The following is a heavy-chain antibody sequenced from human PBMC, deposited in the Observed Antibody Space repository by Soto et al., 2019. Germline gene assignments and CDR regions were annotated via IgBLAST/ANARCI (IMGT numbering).Heavy chain of an antibody. D-gene: IGHD1-26*01. CDR1: GFTFSDYY. CDR3: VRDLGWSPLWEY. V-gene: IGHV3-11*05. J-gene: IGHJ4*02. Sequence: QVHLVESGGGLVKPGGSLRLSCTASGFTFSDYYMSWIRQAPGKGLEWISYISSTSSYTNYADSVKGRFTISRDNAKNSLYLQMNSLRDEDTAVYHCVRDLGWSPLWEYWGQGTLVTVSS. CDR2: ISSTSSYT.